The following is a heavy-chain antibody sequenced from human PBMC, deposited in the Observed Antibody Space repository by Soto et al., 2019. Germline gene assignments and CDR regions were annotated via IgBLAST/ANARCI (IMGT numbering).Heavy chain of an antibody. CDR2: ISYDGSNK. CDR1: GFTFSSYG. Sequence: QVQLVESGGGVVQPGRSLRLSCAASGFTFSSYGMHWVRQAPGKGLEWVAVISYDGSNKYYADSVKGRFTISRDNSKNTLYLQMNSLRAEDTAVYYCAKDRQLGPFDYWGQGTLVTVSS. D-gene: IGHD6-6*01. J-gene: IGHJ4*02. CDR3: AKDRQLGPFDY. V-gene: IGHV3-30*18.